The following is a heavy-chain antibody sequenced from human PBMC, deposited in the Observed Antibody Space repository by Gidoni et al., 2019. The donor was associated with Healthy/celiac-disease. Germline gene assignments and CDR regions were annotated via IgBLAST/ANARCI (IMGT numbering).Heavy chain of an antibody. CDR2: IYYSGST. Sequence: QLQLQESGPGLVKPSETLSLTCTVSGGSISSSSYYWGWIRQPPGKGLEWIGSIYYSGSTYYNPSLKSRVTISVDTSKNQFSLKLSSVTAADTAVYYCASLFYDSSGYGDYWGQGTLVTVSS. D-gene: IGHD3-22*01. CDR3: ASLFYDSSGYGDY. V-gene: IGHV4-39*01. CDR1: GGSISSSSYY. J-gene: IGHJ4*02.